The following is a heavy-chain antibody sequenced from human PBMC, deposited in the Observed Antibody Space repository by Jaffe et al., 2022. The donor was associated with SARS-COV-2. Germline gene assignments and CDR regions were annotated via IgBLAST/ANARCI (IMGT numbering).Heavy chain of an antibody. Sequence: EVQLVESGGGVVQPGGSLRLSCAASGFTFDDYAMHWVRQAPGKGLEWVSLISGDGGSTYYADSVKGRFTISRDNSKNSLYLQMNSLRTEDTALYYCAKDIGGQWLVQFYYYGMDVWGQGTTVTVSS. CDR3: AKDIGGQWLVQFYYYGMDV. J-gene: IGHJ6*02. V-gene: IGHV3-43*02. CDR1: GFTFDDYA. CDR2: ISGDGGST. D-gene: IGHD6-19*01.